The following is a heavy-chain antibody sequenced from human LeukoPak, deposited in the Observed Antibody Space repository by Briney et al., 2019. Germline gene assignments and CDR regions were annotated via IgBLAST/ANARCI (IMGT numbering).Heavy chain of an antibody. D-gene: IGHD6-19*01. J-gene: IGHJ4*02. Sequence: SETLSLTCTVPGGSLSGYYWSWIRQPPGKGLEWIGYMYYSGTTNYNPSLKSRVTISVDTSKNQFSLNLSSVTAADTAVYYCARLPGIAESGKAVDYWGQGTLVTVSS. CDR1: GGSLSGYY. CDR2: MYYSGTT. V-gene: IGHV4-59*01. CDR3: ARLPGIAESGKAVDY.